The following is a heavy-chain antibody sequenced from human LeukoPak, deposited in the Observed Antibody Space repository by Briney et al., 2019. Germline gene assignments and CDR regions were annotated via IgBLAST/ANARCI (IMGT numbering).Heavy chain of an antibody. CDR2: IYYSGST. Sequence: SETLSLTCTVSGGSISSYYWSWIRQPPGKGLEWIGYIYYSGSTNYNPSLKSRVTISVDTSKNQFSLKLSSVTAADTAVYYCARHYSGSYSSWFDPWGQGTLVTVSS. V-gene: IGHV4-59*08. CDR1: GGSISSYY. CDR3: ARHYSGSYSSWFDP. D-gene: IGHD1-26*01. J-gene: IGHJ5*02.